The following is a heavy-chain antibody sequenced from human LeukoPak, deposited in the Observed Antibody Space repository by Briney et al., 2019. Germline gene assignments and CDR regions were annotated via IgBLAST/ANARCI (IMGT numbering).Heavy chain of an antibody. V-gene: IGHV3-21*01. CDR3: ARGVVDYYDFWSGYYTGDYFDY. CDR1: GFTFSSYS. J-gene: IGHJ4*02. D-gene: IGHD3-3*01. CDR2: ISSSSRYI. Sequence: GGSLRLSCAASGFTFSSYSMTCVRQAPGKGLEWVSSISSSSRYIYYADSVKGRFTISRDNDKNSLYLQMNSLRAEDTAVYYCARGVVDYYDFWSGYYTGDYFDYWGQGTLVTVSS.